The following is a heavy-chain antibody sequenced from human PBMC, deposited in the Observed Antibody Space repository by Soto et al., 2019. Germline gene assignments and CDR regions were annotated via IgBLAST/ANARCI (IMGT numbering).Heavy chain of an antibody. CDR3: ARERREEIHDGYDIDY. V-gene: IGHV4-4*07. CDR1: GGSISNYY. CDR2: IYTSGST. D-gene: IGHD5-12*01. Sequence: SETLSLACTFCGGSISNYYGSWIRQPAGKGLEWIGRIYTSGSTDYNPSLKSRVTISIDTSKNQFSLKVTSMTAADTAVYYCARERREEIHDGYDIDYWGQGTLVTVSS. J-gene: IGHJ4*02.